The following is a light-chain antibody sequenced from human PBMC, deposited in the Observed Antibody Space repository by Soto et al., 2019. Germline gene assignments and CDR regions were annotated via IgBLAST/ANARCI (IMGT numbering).Light chain of an antibody. J-gene: IGLJ3*02. CDR2: DVS. Sequence: QSARTQPASVSGSPGQSITISCTGTSSDVCGYNYVSWYQQHPGKAPKLMIYDVSNRPSRVSNRFSGSKSGNTASLTISGLQAEDDADYYCSSYTSSSTWVFGGETQLTFL. V-gene: IGLV2-14*01. CDR3: SSYTSSSTWV. CDR1: SSDVCGYNY.